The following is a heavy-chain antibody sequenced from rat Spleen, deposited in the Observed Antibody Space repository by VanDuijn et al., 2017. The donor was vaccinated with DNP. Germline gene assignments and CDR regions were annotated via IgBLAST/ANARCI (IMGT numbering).Heavy chain of an antibody. Sequence: EVQLVESGGGLVQPGRSLKLSCAASGFIFSDYHMAWVRQAPKKGLEWVATISYDGSTTYYRDSVKGRFTISRDNAKSTLYLQMDSLRSEDTATYYCATFEGRDAWGQGTSVTVSS. J-gene: IGHJ4*01. D-gene: IGHD1-11*01. V-gene: IGHV5-7*01. CDR2: ISYDGSTT. CDR3: ATFEGRDA. CDR1: GFIFSDYH.